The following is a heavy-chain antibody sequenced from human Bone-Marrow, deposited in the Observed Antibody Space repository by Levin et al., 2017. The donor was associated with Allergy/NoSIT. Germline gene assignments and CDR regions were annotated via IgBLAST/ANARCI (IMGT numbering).Heavy chain of an antibody. Sequence: SQTLSLTCIVSGGSISGYYWNWIRQPPGKGLEWLGYIYYSGSTNYNPSLKSRVTILVDTSKNQVSLKLSSVTAADTAVYYCARDPQSGWSAPTGAFDVWGQGTMVTVSS. CDR3: ARDPQSGWSAPTGAFDV. D-gene: IGHD6-19*01. J-gene: IGHJ3*01. CDR2: IYYSGST. V-gene: IGHV4-59*01. CDR1: GGSISGYY.